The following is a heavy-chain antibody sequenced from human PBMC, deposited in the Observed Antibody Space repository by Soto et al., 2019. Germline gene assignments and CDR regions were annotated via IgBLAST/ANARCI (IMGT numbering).Heavy chain of an antibody. CDR2: ISSSSATI. CDR3: ARVPGRWQQLTDY. V-gene: IGHV3-48*02. Sequence: EVQLVESGGGLVQPGGSLRLSCAASGFTFSSYSMNWVRQAPGKGLEWVSYISSSSATIYYADSVKGRFTISRDNAKNSQYLQMNSLRDEDTAVYYCARVPGRWQQLTDYWGQGTLVTVSS. J-gene: IGHJ4*02. CDR1: GFTFSSYS. D-gene: IGHD6-13*01.